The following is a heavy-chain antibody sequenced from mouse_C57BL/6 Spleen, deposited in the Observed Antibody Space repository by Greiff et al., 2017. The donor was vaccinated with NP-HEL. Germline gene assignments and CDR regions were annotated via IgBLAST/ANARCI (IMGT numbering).Heavy chain of an antibody. CDR2: IYPGSGGT. Sequence: QVQLQQPGAELVKPGASVKLSCKASGYTFTSYWINWVKQRPGQGLEWIGDIYPGSGGTNYNEKFKGKATLTVDTSSSTAYMQLSSLTSEDSADYYGAMIRPSYYGNGGFDYWGQGTTLTVSS. D-gene: IGHD2-10*01. V-gene: IGHV1-55*01. CDR3: AMIRPSYYGNGGFDY. CDR1: GYTFTSYW. J-gene: IGHJ2*01.